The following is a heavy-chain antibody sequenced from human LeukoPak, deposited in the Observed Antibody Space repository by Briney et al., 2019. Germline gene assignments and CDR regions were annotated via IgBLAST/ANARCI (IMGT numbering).Heavy chain of an antibody. CDR2: ISDTGGIT. Sequence: GGSLRLSCAPSGFIFSSSAMSWGRQAPGKGLEWVSSISDTGGITYYVDSVKGRFTCSRDNSRNTLYLQMNSLRAEDTAVYYCARISYSGSSFDYWGQGTLVTVSS. CDR1: GFIFSSSA. CDR3: ARISYSGSSFDY. V-gene: IGHV3-23*01. J-gene: IGHJ4*02. D-gene: IGHD1-26*01.